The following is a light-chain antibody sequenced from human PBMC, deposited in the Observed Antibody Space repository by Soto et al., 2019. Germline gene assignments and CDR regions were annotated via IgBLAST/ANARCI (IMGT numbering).Light chain of an antibody. CDR2: ASS. Sequence: QSALTQPASVSGAPGQRVTISCTGSSSNIGAEYDVHWYQQLPGAAPNLLIYASSHRPSGVPDRFSGSRSGTSASLAIAGLQAEDEADYYCQSYDSSLSGVVFGGGTKLTVL. CDR3: QSYDSSLSGVV. V-gene: IGLV1-40*01. CDR1: SSNIGAEYD. J-gene: IGLJ2*01.